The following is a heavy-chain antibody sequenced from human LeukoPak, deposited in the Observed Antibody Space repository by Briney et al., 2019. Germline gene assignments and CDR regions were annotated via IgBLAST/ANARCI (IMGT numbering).Heavy chain of an antibody. D-gene: IGHD3-10*01. V-gene: IGHV4-31*03. CDR2: ISHSGYS. J-gene: IGHJ3*02. CDR3: AKFGSDAFDI. Sequence: SETLSLTCSVSGGSISSGGYYWNGVRQLPEKGLEWLGYISHSGYSYYTPSLKSRLTISMDTSKNQFSLKLTSVTAADTAVYYCAKFGSDAFDIWGQGTMVTVSS. CDR1: GGSISSGGYY.